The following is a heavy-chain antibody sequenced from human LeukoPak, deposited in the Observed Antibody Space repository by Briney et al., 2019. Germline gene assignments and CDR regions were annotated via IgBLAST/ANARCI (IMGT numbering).Heavy chain of an antibody. CDR3: AKADCSGGSCYSRTPGYYFDY. CDR1: GFTFSSYA. CDR2: ISGSGGST. J-gene: IGHJ4*02. V-gene: IGHV3-23*01. D-gene: IGHD2-15*01. Sequence: GGSLRLSCAASGFTFSSYAMSWVRQAPGKGLEWVSAISGSGGSTYYADSVKGRFTISRDNSKNTLYLQMNSLRAEDTAVYYCAKADCSGGSCYSRTPGYYFDYWGQGTLVTVSS.